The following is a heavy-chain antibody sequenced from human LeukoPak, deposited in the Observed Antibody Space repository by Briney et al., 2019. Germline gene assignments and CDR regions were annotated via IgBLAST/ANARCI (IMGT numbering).Heavy chain of an antibody. D-gene: IGHD4-17*01. Sequence: GGSLRLSCGASGFTFSSYSMNWVRQAPGKGLEWVSSISSSSSYIYYADSVKGRFTISRDNAKNSLYLQMNSLRAEDTAVYYCARLRAVTPRYFDYWGQGTLVTVSS. CDR3: ARLRAVTPRYFDY. V-gene: IGHV3-21*01. CDR1: GFTFSSYS. J-gene: IGHJ4*02. CDR2: ISSSSSYI.